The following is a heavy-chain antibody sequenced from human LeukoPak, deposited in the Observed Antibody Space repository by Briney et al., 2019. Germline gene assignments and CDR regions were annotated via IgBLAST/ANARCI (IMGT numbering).Heavy chain of an antibody. J-gene: IGHJ4*02. V-gene: IGHV4-4*07. D-gene: IGHD3-22*01. CDR2: IYTSGST. CDR1: GGSISSYY. Sequence: SETLSLTCTVSGGSISSYYWSWIRQPAGKGLEWIGRIYTSGSTNYNPSLKSRVTMSVDTSKNQFSLKLSSVTAADTAVYYCARSPPSYYYDSSGYYNYWGQGTLVTVSS. CDR3: ARSPPSYYYDSSGYYNY.